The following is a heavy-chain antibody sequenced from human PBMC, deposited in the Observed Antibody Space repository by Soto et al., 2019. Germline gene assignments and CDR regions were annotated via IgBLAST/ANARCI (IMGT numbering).Heavy chain of an antibody. V-gene: IGHV5-10-1*01. CDR2: IDPSDSYT. CDR3: ARLEYYYGSGSGSTPLRDV. J-gene: IGHJ6*02. Sequence: GESLKISFKGSGYSFTSYLISWVRQMPVKGLEWMGRIDPSDSYTNYSPSFQGHVTISADKSISTAYLQWSSLKASDTAMYYCARLEYYYGSGSGSTPLRDVFGQGTTVAFFS. CDR1: GYSFTSYL. D-gene: IGHD3-10*01.